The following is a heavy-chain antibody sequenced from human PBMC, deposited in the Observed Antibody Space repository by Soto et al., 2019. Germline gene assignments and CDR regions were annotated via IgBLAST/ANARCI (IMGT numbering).Heavy chain of an antibody. J-gene: IGHJ4*02. CDR1: GFTFSSYG. V-gene: IGHV3-30*18. CDR2: ISYDGSNK. Sequence: GGSLRLSCAASGFTFSSYGMHWVRQAPGKGLEWVAVISYDGSNKYYADSVKGRFTISRDNSKNTLYLQMNSLRAEDTAVYYCAKEAEGYSYGPSGGDWDYWGQGTLVTVSS. D-gene: IGHD5-18*01. CDR3: AKEAEGYSYGPSGGDWDY.